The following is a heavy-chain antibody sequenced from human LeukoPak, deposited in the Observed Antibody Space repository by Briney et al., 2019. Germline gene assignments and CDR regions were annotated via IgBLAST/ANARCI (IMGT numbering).Heavy chain of an antibody. D-gene: IGHD3-9*01. CDR3: GRRTYYDTLTGYTYWYSDL. V-gene: IGHV4-31*03. J-gene: IGHJ2*01. CDR1: GGSISSGGYY. Sequence: SETLSLTCTVSGGSISSGGYYWSWIRQHPGKGLEWIGYIYYSGSTYYNPSLKSRVTISVDTSKNQFSLKLSSVTAADTAVYYCGRRTYYDTLTGYTYWYSDLWGRGTLVTVSS. CDR2: IYYSGST.